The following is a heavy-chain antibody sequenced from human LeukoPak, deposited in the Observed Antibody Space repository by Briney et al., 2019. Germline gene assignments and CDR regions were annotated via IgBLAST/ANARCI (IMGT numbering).Heavy chain of an antibody. J-gene: IGHJ4*02. CDR2: ISSSGTTI. V-gene: IGHV3-48*04. Sequence: GGSLRLSCAASGFTFSSYSMNWVRQAPGKGLEWVSYISSSGTTIYYADSVKGRFTISRDNAKNSLYLQTNSLRAEDTAVYYCARADYYASGMALGYWGQGTLVTVSS. CDR3: ARADYYASGMALGY. D-gene: IGHD3-10*01. CDR1: GFTFSSYS.